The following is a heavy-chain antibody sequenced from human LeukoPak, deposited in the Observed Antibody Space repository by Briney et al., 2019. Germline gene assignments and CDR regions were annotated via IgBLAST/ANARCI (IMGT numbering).Heavy chain of an antibody. CDR1: GFTFSDYY. D-gene: IGHD3-22*01. CDR2: ISSSSSTI. Sequence: GGSLRLSCAASGFTFSDYYMSWVRQAPGKGLEWVSYISSSSSTIYYADSVKGRFTISRDNAKNSLYLQMNSLRAEDTAVYYCARGPYYYDSSGYYPFDYWGQGTLVTVSS. J-gene: IGHJ4*02. CDR3: ARGPYYYDSSGYYPFDY. V-gene: IGHV3-11*04.